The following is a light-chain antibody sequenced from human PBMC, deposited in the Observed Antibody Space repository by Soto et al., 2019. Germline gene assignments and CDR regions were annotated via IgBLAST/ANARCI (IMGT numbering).Light chain of an antibody. V-gene: IGKV1-33*01. CDR1: QDISNY. CDR2: DAS. Sequence: DIQMTQSPSSLSASVGDRVTITCQASQDISNYLNWYQQKLGKAPKLLIYDASNLEPGVPSRFRGSGSGTEFIFTISSLQPEDIATYYCQQYDTLSFTFGPGTKVDIK. CDR3: QQYDTLSFT. J-gene: IGKJ3*01.